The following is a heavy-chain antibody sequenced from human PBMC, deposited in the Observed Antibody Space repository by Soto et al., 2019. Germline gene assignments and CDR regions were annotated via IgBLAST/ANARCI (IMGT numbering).Heavy chain of an antibody. CDR1: GTTFSSYD. CDR2: IIPTFGLP. CDR3: AGRDGYTT. Sequence: VQLVQSGSDVITPGSSVTVSCKASGTTFSSYDINWVRQAPGQGLEWMGGIIPTFGLPNYSQKFQDRLTITADESTPTAYMDLSSLTSEDTAIYFCAGRDGYTTWGQGTLVTVSA. D-gene: IGHD5-12*01. V-gene: IGHV1-69*01. J-gene: IGHJ5*02.